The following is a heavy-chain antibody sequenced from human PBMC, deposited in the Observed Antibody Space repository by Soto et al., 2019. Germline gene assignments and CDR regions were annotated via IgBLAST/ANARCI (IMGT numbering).Heavy chain of an antibody. CDR3: ARTRASAPFFDLFDN. Sequence: SGPTLVNPAETLTLTCSISGFSLSDIRLGVAWIRQPPGKALEWLVHIFANDEVTYSTSLQTRFSISRDISKSQVVLTLTNVDPEDTGTYYCARTRASAPFFDLFDNWGQGVLVTVSS. CDR2: IFANDEV. D-gene: IGHD6-19*01. V-gene: IGHV2-26*03. CDR1: GFSLSDIRLG. J-gene: IGHJ4*02.